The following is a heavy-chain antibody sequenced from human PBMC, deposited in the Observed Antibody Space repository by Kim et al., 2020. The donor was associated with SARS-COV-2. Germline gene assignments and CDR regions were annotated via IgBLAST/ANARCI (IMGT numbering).Heavy chain of an antibody. V-gene: IGHV3-48*03. CDR1: GFTFSSYE. J-gene: IGHJ4*02. D-gene: IGHD3-10*01. Sequence: GGSLRLSCAASGFTFSSYEMNWVRQAPGKGLEWVSYISSSGSTIYYADSVKGRFTISRDNAKNSLYLQMNSLRAEDTAVYYCARRVIISLLHYFDYWGQGTLVTVSS. CDR2: ISSSGSTI. CDR3: ARRVIISLLHYFDY.